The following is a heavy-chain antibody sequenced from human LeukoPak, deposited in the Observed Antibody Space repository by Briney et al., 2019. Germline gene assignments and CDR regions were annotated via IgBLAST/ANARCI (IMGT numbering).Heavy chain of an antibody. CDR2: MNQDGSEK. Sequence: GGSLRLSCAASGFTFSDSWMSWVRQAPGKGLEWVANMNQDGSEKDYVDSVKGRFTISRDNAKNSLYLHMNSLTAEDTAMYYCARDWVAGVPFDAFDIWGQGTMVSVSS. D-gene: IGHD3-10*01. CDR1: GFTFSDSW. CDR3: ARDWVAGVPFDAFDI. J-gene: IGHJ3*02. V-gene: IGHV3-7*03.